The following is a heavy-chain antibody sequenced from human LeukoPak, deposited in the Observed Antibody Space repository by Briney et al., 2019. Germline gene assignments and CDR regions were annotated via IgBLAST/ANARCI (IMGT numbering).Heavy chain of an antibody. CDR2: MYYSGST. CDR3: ARHFTYYYDSSGYPRDAFDI. V-gene: IGHV4-59*08. Sequence: SETLSLTCTVSGGSISGCYWSWIRQSPGKGLVWIGYMYYSGSTNYNPSLKSRVTMSLDMSKNHFSLKLSSATAADTALYYCARHFTYYYDSSGYPRDAFDIWGQGTMVTVSS. CDR1: GGSISGCY. D-gene: IGHD3-22*01. J-gene: IGHJ3*02.